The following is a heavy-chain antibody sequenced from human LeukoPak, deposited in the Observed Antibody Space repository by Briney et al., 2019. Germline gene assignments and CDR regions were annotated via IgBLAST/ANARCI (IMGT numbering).Heavy chain of an antibody. CDR2: INTNTGNP. CDR1: GYSFTRYA. V-gene: IGHV7-4-1*02. Sequence: ASVKVSCKASGYSFTRYAMNWVRQAPGQGLEWMGWINTNTGNPTYAQGFTGRFVFSLDTSVSTAYLQISSLKAEDTAVYYCARDYCSGGSCYYYYYYYMDVWGKGTTVTVSS. D-gene: IGHD2-15*01. CDR3: ARDYCSGGSCYYYYYYYMDV. J-gene: IGHJ6*03.